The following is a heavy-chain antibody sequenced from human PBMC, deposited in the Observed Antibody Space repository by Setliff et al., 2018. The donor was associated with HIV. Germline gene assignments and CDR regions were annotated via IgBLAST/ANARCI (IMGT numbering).Heavy chain of an antibody. CDR1: GFTFSSHW. V-gene: IGHV3-7*03. J-gene: IGHJ4*02. D-gene: IGHD1-26*01. Sequence: GVSLRLSCAVSGFTFSSHWMVWVRQAPGKGLEWVANINQDGSEKNYVDSVKGRFTISRDSAKNFLYLQMNSLTTEDTALYYCAKEAVSGTYFGSGFDYWGQGTLVTVSS. CDR3: AKEAVSGTYFGSGFDY. CDR2: INQDGSEK.